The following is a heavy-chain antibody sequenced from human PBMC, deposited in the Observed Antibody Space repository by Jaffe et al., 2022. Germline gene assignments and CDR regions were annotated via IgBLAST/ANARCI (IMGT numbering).Heavy chain of an antibody. CDR2: IRSKAYGGTT. Sequence: EVQLVESGGGLVQPGRSLRLSCTASGFTFGDYAMSWVRQAPGKGLEWVGFIRSKAYGGTTEYAASVKGRFTISRDDSKSIAYLQMNSLKTEDTAVYYCTSPHYYDSSGGCCYAFDIWGQGTMVTVSS. V-gene: IGHV3-49*04. CDR1: GFTFGDYA. CDR3: TSPHYYDSSGGCCYAFDI. D-gene: IGHD3-22*01. J-gene: IGHJ3*02.